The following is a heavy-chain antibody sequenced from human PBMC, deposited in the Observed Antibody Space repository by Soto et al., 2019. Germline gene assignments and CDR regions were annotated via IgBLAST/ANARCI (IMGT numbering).Heavy chain of an antibody. Sequence: QVQLVQSGAEVKKPGSSVKVSCKASGGTFSSYTISWVRQAPGQGLEWMGRIIPILGIANYAQKFQGRVTITADKSTSTVYMELSSLRSEDTAVYSCARGIARPTHYFDYWGQGTLVTVSS. V-gene: IGHV1-69*02. CDR3: ARGIARPTHYFDY. J-gene: IGHJ4*02. CDR2: IIPILGIA. D-gene: IGHD6-13*01. CDR1: GGTFSSYT.